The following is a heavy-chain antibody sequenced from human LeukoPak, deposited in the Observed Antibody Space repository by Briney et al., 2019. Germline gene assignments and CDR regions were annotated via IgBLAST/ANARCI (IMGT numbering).Heavy chain of an antibody. Sequence: GGSLRLSCAASGFTFSSYWMSWVRQAPGKGLEWVANINHDGSEKYYVDSVRGRFTISRDNAKNSLYLQMNSLRADYTAGYYCARSGSHDYWGQGTLVTVSS. CDR2: INHDGSEK. CDR1: GFTFSSYW. J-gene: IGHJ4*02. V-gene: IGHV3-7*05. CDR3: ARSGSHDY. D-gene: IGHD1-26*01.